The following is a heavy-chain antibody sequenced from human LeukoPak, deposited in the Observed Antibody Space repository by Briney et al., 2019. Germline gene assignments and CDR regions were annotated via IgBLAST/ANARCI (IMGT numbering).Heavy chain of an antibody. CDR3: ARSTQDSSTSFDY. CDR2: IYHSGST. J-gene: IGHJ4*02. CDR1: GGSISGYY. D-gene: IGHD6-6*01. V-gene: IGHV4-59*01. Sequence: SETLSLTCTVSGGSISGYYWSWIRQPPGNGLEYIGYIYHSGSTNYNPSLKSRVTMSVDKSKNQCSLRLSSVTAADTAMYFCARSTQDSSTSFDYWGQGTLVTVSS.